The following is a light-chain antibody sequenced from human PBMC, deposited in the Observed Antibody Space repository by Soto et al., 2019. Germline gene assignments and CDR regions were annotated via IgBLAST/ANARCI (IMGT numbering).Light chain of an antibody. CDR3: QQYGASPPT. J-gene: IGKJ1*01. V-gene: IGKV3-20*01. Sequence: EAVLTQSPGTLSLSPGERATLSCRASQGVGSTYLAWYQQKPGQAPRLLISGASNRATGIPDRFSGSGSGTDFTLTITRLEPEDFAVYFCQQYGASPPTFCQGTKVDIK. CDR1: QGVGSTY. CDR2: GAS.